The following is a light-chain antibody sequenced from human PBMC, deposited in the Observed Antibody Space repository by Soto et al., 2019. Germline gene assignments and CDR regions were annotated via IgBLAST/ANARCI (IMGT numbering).Light chain of an antibody. J-gene: IGLJ3*02. Sequence: QSVLTQPASVSGSPGQSITISCTGTSSDVGGYGSVSWYQQYPGKAPKLIIYDVSNRPSGVSNRFSGSKSGNTASLIISGLQAEDEADYYCSSYSSTTTRVVFGGGTKLTVL. CDR1: SSDVGGYGS. CDR2: DVS. V-gene: IGLV2-14*01. CDR3: SSYSSTTTRVV.